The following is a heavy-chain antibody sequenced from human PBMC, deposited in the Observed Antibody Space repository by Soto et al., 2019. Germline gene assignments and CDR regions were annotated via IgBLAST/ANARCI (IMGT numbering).Heavy chain of an antibody. V-gene: IGHV3-33*01. J-gene: IGHJ4*02. Sequence: QVQLVESGGGVVQPGRSLRLSCAASGFTFSSYGMHWVRQAPGKGLEWVAVIWYDGSNKYYADSVKGRFTISRDNSKNTLYLQMNSLRAEDTAVYYCARGGGLRGPYYFDYWGQGTLVTVSS. CDR2: IWYDGSNK. CDR1: GFTFSSYG. CDR3: ARGGGLRGPYYFDY. D-gene: IGHD3-10*01.